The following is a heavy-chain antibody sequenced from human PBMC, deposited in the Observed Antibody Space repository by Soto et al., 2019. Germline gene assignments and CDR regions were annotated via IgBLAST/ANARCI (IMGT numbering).Heavy chain of an antibody. J-gene: IGHJ6*02. CDR3: VKPPVITASYYYYDMDV. CDR2: ISGSGIST. D-gene: IGHD4-4*01. CDR1: GFTFSTYP. Sequence: SLRLSCAASGFTFSTYPMSWVRQAPGKGLEWVSGISGSGISTYYTDSVKGRFTISRDNSKNTVFLQMNSLRDEDTAVYYCVKPPVITASYYYYDMDVWGQGTTVTVSS. V-gene: IGHV3-23*01.